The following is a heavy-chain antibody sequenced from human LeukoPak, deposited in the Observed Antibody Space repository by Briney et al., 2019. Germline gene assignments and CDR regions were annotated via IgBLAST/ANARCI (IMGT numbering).Heavy chain of an antibody. CDR3: ARGGVSDFDY. CDR2: FYTSGST. Sequence: SQTLSLTCTVSGGSIISGSYYRSWIRQPAGKVLEWIGRFYTSGSTDYNPSLKSRVSISVDTSKNHLALKLSSVTAADTAVYYCARGGVSDFDYWGQGTLVTVSS. J-gene: IGHJ4*02. D-gene: IGHD3-10*01. V-gene: IGHV4-61*02. CDR1: GGSIISGSYY.